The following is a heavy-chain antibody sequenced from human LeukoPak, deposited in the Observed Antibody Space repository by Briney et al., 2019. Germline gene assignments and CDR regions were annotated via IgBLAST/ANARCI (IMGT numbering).Heavy chain of an antibody. V-gene: IGHV4-4*07. Sequence: SETLSLTCTVSGGSISSYYWSWFRQPAGKGLEWIGRIYYSGSTNYNPSLKSRVTISVDTSKNQFSLKLSSVTAADTAVYYCARKFVAARPYYYYYMDVWGKGTTVTVSS. CDR1: GGSISSYY. CDR3: ARKFVAARPYYYYYMDV. CDR2: IYYSGST. J-gene: IGHJ6*03. D-gene: IGHD6-6*01.